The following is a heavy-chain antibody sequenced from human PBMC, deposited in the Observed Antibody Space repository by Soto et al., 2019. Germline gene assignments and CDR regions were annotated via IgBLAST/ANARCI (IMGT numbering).Heavy chain of an antibody. Sequence: PGGSLRLSCAASGFTFSTYSMNWVRQAPGKGLEWVSSISYSSSYIYYADSVKGRFIISRDNAKNSLYLQMNSLRAEDTAVYYCARDLSGSTCYWGQGTLVTVSS. V-gene: IGHV3-21*06. CDR2: ISYSSSYI. CDR3: ARDLSGSTCY. J-gene: IGHJ4*02. CDR1: GFTFSTYS. D-gene: IGHD2-15*01.